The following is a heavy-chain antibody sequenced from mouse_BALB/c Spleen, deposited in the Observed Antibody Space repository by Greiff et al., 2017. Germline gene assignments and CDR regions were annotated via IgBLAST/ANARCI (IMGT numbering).Heavy chain of an antibody. J-gene: IGHJ4*01. V-gene: IGHV14-3*02. CDR2: IDPANGNT. D-gene: IGHD2-1*01. CDR1: GFNIKDTY. CDR3: AYRNYEGGAMDY. Sequence: VQLKESGAELVKPGASVKLSCTASGFNIKDTYMHWVKQRPEQGLEWIGRIDPANGNTKYDPKFQGKATITADTSSNTAYLQLSSLTSEDTAVYYCAYRNYEGGAMDYWGQGTSVTVSS.